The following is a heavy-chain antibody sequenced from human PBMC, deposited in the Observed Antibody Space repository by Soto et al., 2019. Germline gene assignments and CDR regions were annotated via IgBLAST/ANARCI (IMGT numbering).Heavy chain of an antibody. Sequence: GGSLRLSCSASGFTFLSYAMHWVRQAPGKGLEYVSAIGSNGGSTYYADSVKGRFTISRDNSKNTLYLQMSSLRAEDTAMYYCVKDQDWNYASNDAFDIWGEGTIVTVSS. CDR1: GFTFLSYA. V-gene: IGHV3-64D*06. J-gene: IGHJ3*02. CDR2: IGSNGGST. CDR3: VKDQDWNYASNDAFDI. D-gene: IGHD1-7*01.